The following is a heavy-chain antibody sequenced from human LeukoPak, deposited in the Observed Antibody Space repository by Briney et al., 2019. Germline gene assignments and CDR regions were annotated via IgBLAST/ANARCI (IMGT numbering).Heavy chain of an antibody. Sequence: PGGSLRLSCAPSGFKFDTYAMHWVRQAPGMGLEWVTLISYDGGNIYYGDSVRGRFTISRDNDNNMLYLQMNSLRPEDTAVYYCARDPPFGNGWSQNFFDYWGQGTLVIVSS. CDR3: ARDPPFGNGWSQNFFDY. D-gene: IGHD6-19*01. CDR2: ISYDGGNI. V-gene: IGHV3-30*04. CDR1: GFKFDTYA. J-gene: IGHJ4*02.